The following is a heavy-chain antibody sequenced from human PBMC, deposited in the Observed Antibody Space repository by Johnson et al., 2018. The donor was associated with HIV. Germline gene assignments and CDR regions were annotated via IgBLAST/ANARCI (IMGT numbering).Heavy chain of an antibody. CDR2: ISYDGRYK. CDR1: GFTFSDYG. CDR3: VKDLGGGMDYDKDAFDI. D-gene: IGHD3-22*01. V-gene: IGHV3-30*18. J-gene: IGHJ3*02. Sequence: QVQLVESGGGLVQPGRSLRLSCAVSGFTFSDYGMHWVRQAPGKGLEWVAVISYDGRYKYYADSVKGRFTISRDNSKNTLYLQMNSLRPEATAGYYCVKDLGGGMDYDKDAFDIWGQGTMVTVSS.